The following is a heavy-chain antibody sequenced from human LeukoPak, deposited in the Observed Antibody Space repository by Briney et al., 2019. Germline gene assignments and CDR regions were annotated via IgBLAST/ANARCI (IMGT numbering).Heavy chain of an antibody. CDR3: ARGRGPPYYYYYYMDV. Sequence: PSETLSLTCAVYGGSFSGYYWSWIRQPPGKGLEWIGEINHSGSTNYNPSLKSRVTISVDTSKNQFSLKLSSVTAADMAVYYCARGRGPPYYYYYYMDVWGKGTTVTVSS. CDR2: INHSGST. V-gene: IGHV4-34*01. CDR1: GGSFSGYY. D-gene: IGHD5-12*01. J-gene: IGHJ6*03.